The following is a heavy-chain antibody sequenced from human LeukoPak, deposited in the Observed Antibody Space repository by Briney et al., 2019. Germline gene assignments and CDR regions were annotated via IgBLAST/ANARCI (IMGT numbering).Heavy chain of an antibody. CDR2: IYYSGST. D-gene: IGHD6-13*01. Sequence: SETLSLTCTVSGGSISSGGYYCSWIRQHPGKGLEWIGYIYYSGSTYYNPSLKSRVTISVDTSKNQFSLKLSSVTAADTAVYYCAREVIAAANPGVDWFDPWGQGTLVTVSS. V-gene: IGHV4-31*03. CDR3: AREVIAAANPGVDWFDP. CDR1: GGSISSGGYY. J-gene: IGHJ5*02.